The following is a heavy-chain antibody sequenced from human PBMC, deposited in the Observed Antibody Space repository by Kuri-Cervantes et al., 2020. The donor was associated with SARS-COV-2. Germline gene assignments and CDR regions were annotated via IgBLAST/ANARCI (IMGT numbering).Heavy chain of an antibody. J-gene: IGHJ4*02. CDR3: AELGMGPVDY. D-gene: IGHD7-27*01. V-gene: IGHV3-48*01. CDR1: GFTFSSYS. Sequence: GGFLRLSCAASGFTFSSYSMNWVRQAPGKGLEWVSYISSSSSTIYYADSVKGRFTISRDDAKNSLYLQMNSLRAEDTAVYYCAELGMGPVDYWGQGTLVTVSS. CDR2: ISSSSSTI.